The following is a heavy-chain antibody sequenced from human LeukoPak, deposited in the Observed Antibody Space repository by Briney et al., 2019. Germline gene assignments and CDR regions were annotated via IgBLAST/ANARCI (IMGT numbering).Heavy chain of an antibody. D-gene: IGHD6-19*01. CDR3: AKRNGLAVAGYYFDY. J-gene: IGHJ4*02. CDR1: GFTFSSYA. CDR2: ISGSGGST. V-gene: IGHV3-23*01. Sequence: GGSLRLSCAASGFTFSSYAMSWVRQAPGKGLEWVPAISGSGGSTYYADSVKGRFTISRDNSKNTLYLQMNSLRAEDTAVYYCAKRNGLAVAGYYFDYWGQGTLVTVSS.